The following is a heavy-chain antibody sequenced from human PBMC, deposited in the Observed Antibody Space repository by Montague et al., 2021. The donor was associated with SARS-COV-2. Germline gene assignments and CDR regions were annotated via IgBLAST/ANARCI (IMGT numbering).Heavy chain of an antibody. V-gene: IGHV4-39*02. Sequence: SETLSLTCSVSSGSIISSGYYWGWIRQPPGKELEWIGNIYYSGTTYYNPSLQSRGTISVDTSKNHLSLGLSSVTAADTAVYFCARGMIRGVTTPFDYWGQGSQVTASS. CDR3: ARGMIRGVTTPFDY. CDR1: SGSIISSGYY. CDR2: IYYSGTT. D-gene: IGHD3-10*01. J-gene: IGHJ4*02.